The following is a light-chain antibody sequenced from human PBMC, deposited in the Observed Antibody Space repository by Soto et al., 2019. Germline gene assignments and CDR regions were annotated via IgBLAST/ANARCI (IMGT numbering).Light chain of an antibody. V-gene: IGKV3-11*01. CDR2: DSS. J-gene: IGKJ4*01. CDR3: QQRRVWPLT. Sequence: VLTQSPAILSLSPGERATLDCRASQSVSNYLAWYQQRPGQAPRLLIYDSSNRATGIPARFSASGSGTDFTLTISSLEPEDFAVYDCQQRRVWPLTFGGGTKVEIK. CDR1: QSVSNY.